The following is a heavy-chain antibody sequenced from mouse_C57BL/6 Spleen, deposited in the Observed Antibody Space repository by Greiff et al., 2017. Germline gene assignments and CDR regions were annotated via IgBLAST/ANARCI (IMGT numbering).Heavy chain of an antibody. CDR3: ARNGNYYFDY. J-gene: IGHJ2*01. CDR2: IWSGGST. D-gene: IGHD2-1*01. Sequence: QVQLQQSGPGLVQPSQSLSITCTVSGFSLTSYGVHWVRQSPGTGLEWLGVIWSGGSTDYNAAFISRLSISKDNSKSQVFFKMNSLQADDTAIYYCARNGNYYFDYWGQGTTLTVSS. CDR1: GFSLTSYG. V-gene: IGHV2-2*01.